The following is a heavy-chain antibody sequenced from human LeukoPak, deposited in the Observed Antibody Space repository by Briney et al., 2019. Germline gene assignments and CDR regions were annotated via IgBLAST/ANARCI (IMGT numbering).Heavy chain of an antibody. CDR2: IGGSGGST. V-gene: IGHV3-23*01. D-gene: IGHD4-11*01. Sequence: GGSLRLSCAASGLTFSNCAMSWVRQAPGKELEWVSTIGGSGGSTYYADSVKGRLTISRDNSKNTLYLQMNSLRAEDTAIYYCVSTVTTSYGMDVWGQGTTVTVSS. CDR3: VSTVTTSYGMDV. J-gene: IGHJ6*02. CDR1: GLTFSNCA.